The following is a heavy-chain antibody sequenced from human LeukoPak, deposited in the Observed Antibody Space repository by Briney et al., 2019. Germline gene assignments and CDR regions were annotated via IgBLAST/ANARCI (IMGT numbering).Heavy chain of an antibody. V-gene: IGHV1-18*01. D-gene: IGHD6-19*01. CDR3: ARLSGYSSDANWFDP. CDR1: VYIFTSYV. CDR2: ISAYNGNT. J-gene: IGHJ5*02. Sequence: GGSVPVSCQGSVYIFTSYVFSGLGPAAGKGVAGVGWISAYNGNTNYAQKLQGRVTMTTDTSTSTAYMELRSLRSDDTAVYYCARLSGYSSDANWFDPWAREPWSPSPQ.